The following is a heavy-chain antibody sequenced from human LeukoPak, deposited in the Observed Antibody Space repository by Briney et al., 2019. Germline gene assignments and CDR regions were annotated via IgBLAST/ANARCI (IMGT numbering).Heavy chain of an antibody. CDR1: GGTFSSYA. CDR3: ARVCSDYGDYDY. J-gene: IGHJ4*02. Sequence: GASVKVSCTASGGTFSSYAISWVRQAPGQGLEWMGGIIPIFGTANYAQKFQGRVTITADESTSTAYMEPSSLRSEDTAVYYCARVCSDYGDYDYWGQGTLVTVSS. CDR2: IIPIFGTA. V-gene: IGHV1-69*13. D-gene: IGHD4-17*01.